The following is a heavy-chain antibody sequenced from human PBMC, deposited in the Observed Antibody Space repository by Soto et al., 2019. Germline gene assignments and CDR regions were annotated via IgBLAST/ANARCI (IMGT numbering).Heavy chain of an antibody. CDR1: GGTFSSYA. Sequence: GASVKVSCKASGGTFSSYAISWVRQAPGQGLEWMGGIIPIFGTANYAQKFQGRVTITADESTSTAYMELSSLRSEDTAVYYCARARRSGNPRDYFDYWGQGTLVTVSS. D-gene: IGHD4-4*01. J-gene: IGHJ4*02. CDR2: IIPIFGTA. V-gene: IGHV1-69*13. CDR3: ARARRSGNPRDYFDY.